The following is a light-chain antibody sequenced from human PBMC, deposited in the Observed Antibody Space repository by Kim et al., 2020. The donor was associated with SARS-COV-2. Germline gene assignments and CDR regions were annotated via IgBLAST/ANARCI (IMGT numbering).Light chain of an antibody. V-gene: IGKV1-17*01. J-gene: IGKJ5*01. Sequence: ASVGAGVTITCRGSKDIGDDLGWYKQNPGRAPKRLIYGASSLKSGVQSRFSGSGSGTEFTLTISSVQPEDFATNFCLQHNTNPITFGQGTRLEIK. CDR3: LQHNTNPIT. CDR2: GAS. CDR1: KDIGDD.